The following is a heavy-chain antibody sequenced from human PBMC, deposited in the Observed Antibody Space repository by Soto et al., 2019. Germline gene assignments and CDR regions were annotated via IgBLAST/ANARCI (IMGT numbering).Heavy chain of an antibody. CDR1: GGSISSGGYY. V-gene: IGHV4-31*03. D-gene: IGHD5-12*01. CDR2: MYYSGST. Sequence: QVQLQESGPGLVKPSQTLSLTCTVSGGSISSGGYYCSWIRQHPGKRLEWIGYMYYSGSTYYNPSIKSRVTISVDTSKNQFSLKLGSVTAADTAVYYCARVLGVATIPYYFDYWGQGTLVTVSS. CDR3: ARVLGVATIPYYFDY. J-gene: IGHJ4*02.